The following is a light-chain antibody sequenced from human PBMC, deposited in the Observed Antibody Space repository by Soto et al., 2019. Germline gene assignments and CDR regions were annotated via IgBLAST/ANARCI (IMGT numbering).Light chain of an antibody. CDR2: DAS. CDR3: QQYNNWPALT. J-gene: IGKJ4*01. CDR1: QSVSNN. Sequence: EIVMTQSPATLSVSPGERATLSCRASQSVSNNLAWYQQKPGQAPRLLMYDASSRATGVPARFSGRGSGTEFTLTIRSLQSEDCAVYYCQQYNNWPALTFGGGTKVEMK. V-gene: IGKV3-15*01.